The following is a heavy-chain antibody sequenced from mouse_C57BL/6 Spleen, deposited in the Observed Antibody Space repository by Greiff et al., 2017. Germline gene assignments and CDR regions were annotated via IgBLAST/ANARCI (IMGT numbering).Heavy chain of an antibody. CDR1: GYTFTSYW. Sequence: QVQLQQPGAELVMPGASVKLSCKASGYTFTSYWMHWVKQRPGQGLEWIGEIDPSDSYTNYNQKFKGKSTLTVDKSSSTAYMQLSSLTSEDSAVYYCARWCYYSNYVWAMDYWGQGISVTVAS. V-gene: IGHV1-69*01. CDR3: ARWCYYSNYVWAMDY. J-gene: IGHJ4*01. CDR2: IDPSDSYT. D-gene: IGHD2-5*01.